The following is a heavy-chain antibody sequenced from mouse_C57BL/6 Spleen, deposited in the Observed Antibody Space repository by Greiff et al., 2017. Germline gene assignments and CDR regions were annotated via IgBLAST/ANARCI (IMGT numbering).Heavy chain of an antibody. CDR2: IDPEDGET. CDR1: PPPPKDYY. J-gene: IGHJ2*01. CDR3: ARILPFDY. Sequence: EVQLQQSGAELPPPPPPPPPPPPPPPPPPKDYYMHWVKQRTEQGLEWIGRIDPEDGETKYAPKFQGKATITADTSSNTAYLQLSSLTSEDTAVYYCARILPFDYWGQGTTLTVSS. V-gene: IGHV14-2*01. D-gene: IGHD5-5*01.